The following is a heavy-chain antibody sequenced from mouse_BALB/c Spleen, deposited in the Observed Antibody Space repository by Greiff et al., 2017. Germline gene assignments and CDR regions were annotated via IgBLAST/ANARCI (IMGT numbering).Heavy chain of an antibody. CDR3: NAGYYGSSYGYFDV. CDR1: GFNIKDYY. Sequence: EVKLQQSGAELVRSGASVKLSCTASGFNIKDYYMHWVKQRPEQGLEWIGWIDPENGDTEYAPKFQGKATMTADTSSNTAYLQLSSLTSEDTAVYYCNAGYYGSSYGYFDVWGAGTTVTVSS. D-gene: IGHD1-1*01. J-gene: IGHJ1*01. V-gene: IGHV14-4*02. CDR2: IDPENGDT.